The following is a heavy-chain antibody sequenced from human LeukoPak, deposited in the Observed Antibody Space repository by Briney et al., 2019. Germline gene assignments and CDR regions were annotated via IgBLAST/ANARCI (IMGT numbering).Heavy chain of an antibody. Sequence: GASVKVSCKTSGYTFINNDINWVRQAPGQGLEWMAWIDPKNGNRGYVQNFQGRVTMTTDISINTAYLELSSLRSEDTAVYYCARSHTQKEFCGGGRCYPTVWWFDPWGQGTLVTVSS. CDR1: GYTFINND. J-gene: IGHJ5*02. V-gene: IGHV1-8*01. CDR3: ARSHTQKEFCGGGRCYPTVWWFDP. D-gene: IGHD2-15*01. CDR2: IDPKNGNR.